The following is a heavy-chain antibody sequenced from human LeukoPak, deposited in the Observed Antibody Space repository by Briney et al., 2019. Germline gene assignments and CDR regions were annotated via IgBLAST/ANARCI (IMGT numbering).Heavy chain of an antibody. D-gene: IGHD2-2*01. J-gene: IGHJ5*02. CDR1: DFTFSSYW. Sequence: GGSLRLSCAASDFTFSSYWMSWVRQAPGKGLEWVVNIKQDGSEEYYVDSVKGRFTISRDNAKNSLYLQMNSLRAEDTAVYYCARRVGCSSTSCYLSWFDPWGQGTLVTVSS. V-gene: IGHV3-7*01. CDR2: IKQDGSEE. CDR3: ARRVGCSSTSCYLSWFDP.